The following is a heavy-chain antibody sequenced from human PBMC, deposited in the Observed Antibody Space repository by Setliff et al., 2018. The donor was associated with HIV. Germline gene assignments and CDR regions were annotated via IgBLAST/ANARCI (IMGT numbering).Heavy chain of an antibody. J-gene: IGHJ6*02. CDR1: GFTLSDYY. CDR2: ISRGGRTK. CDR3: AREPHELRYFDWLLYPAYYYYGMDV. D-gene: IGHD3-9*01. V-gene: IGHV3-11*04. Sequence: PGGSLRLSCAASGFTLSDYYMSWIRQAPGKGLEWISYISRGGRTKYYADSVKGRFTISRDNAKNSLYLQMNSLRAEDTTIYYCAREPHELRYFDWLLYPAYYYYGMDVWGQGTTVTVSS.